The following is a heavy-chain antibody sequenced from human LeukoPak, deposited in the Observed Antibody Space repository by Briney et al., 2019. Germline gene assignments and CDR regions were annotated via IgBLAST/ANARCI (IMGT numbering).Heavy chain of an antibody. J-gene: IGHJ4*02. Sequence: SETLSLTCAVSGYSISSGYYWGWIRQPPGKGLEWIGSIYHSGSTYYNQSLKSRVTISVDTSKNQFSLKLSSVTAADTAVYYCARGLLADYWGQGTLVTVSS. CDR2: IYHSGST. CDR3: ARGLLADY. V-gene: IGHV4-38-2*01. D-gene: IGHD3-3*02. CDR1: GYSISSGYY.